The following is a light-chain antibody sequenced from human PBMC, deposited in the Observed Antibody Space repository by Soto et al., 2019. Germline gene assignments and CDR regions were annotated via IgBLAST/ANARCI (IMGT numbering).Light chain of an antibody. CDR3: QQDNCYLFT. CDR2: DAS. J-gene: IGKJ3*01. Sequence: DIQMTQSPSTLSASVGDRVTITCRASQSISSWLAWYQQKPGKAPKLLIYDASSLESGVPSRFSGSGSGNEITLTNSRPQPEYFATYYCQQDNCYLFTFGPGTKVDIK. V-gene: IGKV1-5*01. CDR1: QSISSW.